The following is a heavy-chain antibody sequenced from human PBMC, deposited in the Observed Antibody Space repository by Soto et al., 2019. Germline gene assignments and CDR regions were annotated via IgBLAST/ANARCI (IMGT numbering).Heavy chain of an antibody. CDR3: VTDTIWFGEPIRLGY. D-gene: IGHD3-10*01. CDR1: GFTFSNSG. Sequence: VQLVESGGGVVQPGRSLRLSCAASGFTFSNSGIHWVRQAPGKGLEWVAIISYDGGHEYYADSVKGRFTISRDNSKNTLYLQMDSLRAEDSAVYYCVTDTIWFGEPIRLGYWGQGTLVTVSS. J-gene: IGHJ4*02. CDR2: ISYDGGHE. V-gene: IGHV3-30*03.